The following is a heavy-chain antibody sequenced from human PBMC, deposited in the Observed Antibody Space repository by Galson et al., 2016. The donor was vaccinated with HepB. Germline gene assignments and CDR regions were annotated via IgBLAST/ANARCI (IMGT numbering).Heavy chain of an antibody. CDR2: IYPGDSVT. D-gene: IGHD3-16*01. CDR1: GNSFTTHW. J-gene: IGHJ2*01. Sequence: QSGAEVKKPGESLKISCKGSGNSFTTHWIGWVRQMPGKGLEWMGIIYPGDSVTRYSPSFQGHVSISADKSLNTAYLQWSSLKASDTAMYYCARLGSRGGYTYWYFDLWGRGTLVTVSS. V-gene: IGHV5-51*01. CDR3: ARLGSRGGYTYWYFDL.